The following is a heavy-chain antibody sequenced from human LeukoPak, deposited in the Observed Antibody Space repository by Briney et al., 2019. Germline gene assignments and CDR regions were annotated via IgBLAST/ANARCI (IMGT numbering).Heavy chain of an antibody. J-gene: IGHJ6*03. CDR1: GFTFNTYS. V-gene: IGHV3-21*01. Sequence: GGSLRLSCAASGFTFNTYSMNWLRQAPGKGLEWVSSITHSSGYIYYAGSVKGRFTISRDNAKNSLYLQMNSLRVEDTAVYYCAREGHSGSYYYYYYMDVWGKGTTVTVSS. CDR3: AREGHSGSYYYYYYMDV. CDR2: ITHSSGYI. D-gene: IGHD1-26*01.